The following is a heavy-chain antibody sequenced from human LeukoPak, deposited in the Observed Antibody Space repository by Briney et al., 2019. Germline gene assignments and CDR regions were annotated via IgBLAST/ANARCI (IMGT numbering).Heavy chain of an antibody. CDR1: GGTFNSYA. V-gene: IGHV1-69*05. CDR2: IIPIFGTA. CDR3: ARGPELERFDY. Sequence: SVKVSCKASGGTFNSYAISWVRQAPGQGLEWMGGIIPIFGTANYAQKFQGRVTITTDESTSTAYMELSSLRSEDTAVYYCARGPELERFDYWGQGTPVTVSS. D-gene: IGHD1-1*01. J-gene: IGHJ4*02.